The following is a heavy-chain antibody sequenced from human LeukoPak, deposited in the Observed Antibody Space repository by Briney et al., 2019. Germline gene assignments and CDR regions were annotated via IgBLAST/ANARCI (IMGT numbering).Heavy chain of an antibody. J-gene: IGHJ4*02. Sequence: SETLSLTCAVYGGSISGYYWSWIRQPPGKGLEWIGEINHSGSTNYNPSLKSRVTISVDTSKNQFSLKLSSVTAADTAVYYCARALAARPFDYWGQGTLVTVSS. CDR2: INHSGST. D-gene: IGHD6-6*01. CDR1: GGSISGYY. CDR3: ARALAARPFDY. V-gene: IGHV4-34*01.